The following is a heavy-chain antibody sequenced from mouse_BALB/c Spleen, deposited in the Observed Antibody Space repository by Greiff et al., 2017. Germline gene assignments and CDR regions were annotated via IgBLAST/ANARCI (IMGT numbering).Heavy chain of an antibody. J-gene: IGHJ3*01. CDR2: IYPGSGNT. Sequence: QVQLQQSGAELARPGASVKLSCKASGYTFTDYYINWVKQRTGQGLEWIGEIYPGSGNTYYNEKFKGKATLTADKSSSTAYMQLSSLTSEDSAVYFCAREGLRRGDFAYWGQGTLVTVSA. CDR3: AREGLRRGDFAY. V-gene: IGHV1-77*01. CDR1: GYTFTDYY. D-gene: IGHD2-2*01.